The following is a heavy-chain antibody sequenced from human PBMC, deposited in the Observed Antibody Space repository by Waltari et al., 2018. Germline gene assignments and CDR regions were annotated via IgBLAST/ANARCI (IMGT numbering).Heavy chain of an antibody. CDR3: ARARGSSWYSGPYGMDV. V-gene: IGHV3-53*01. CDR2: IYSGGST. J-gene: IGHJ6*02. Sequence: EVQLVESGGGLIQPGGSLRLSCAASGFTVSSHYMSWVRQAPGKGLDWVSVIYSGGSTYYADSVKGLFTISRDNSKNTLYLQMNSLRAEDTAVYYCARARGSSWYSGPYGMDVWGQGTTVTVSS. D-gene: IGHD6-13*01. CDR1: GFTVSSHY.